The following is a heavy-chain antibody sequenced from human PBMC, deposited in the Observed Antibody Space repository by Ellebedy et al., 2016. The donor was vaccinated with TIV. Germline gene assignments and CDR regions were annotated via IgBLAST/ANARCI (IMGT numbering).Heavy chain of an antibody. D-gene: IGHD1-26*01. CDR2: IRSKANNYTT. CDR3: TRDMVGPILFDY. Sequence: GESLKISCVASGFTFSDSAIHWVRQASGKGLEWVGRIRSKANNYTTAYAESLKGRFTISGDESKNTAYLQMNSLKSEDTAVYYCTRDMVGPILFDYWGQGTLVTVSS. V-gene: IGHV3-73*01. CDR1: GFTFSDSA. J-gene: IGHJ4*02.